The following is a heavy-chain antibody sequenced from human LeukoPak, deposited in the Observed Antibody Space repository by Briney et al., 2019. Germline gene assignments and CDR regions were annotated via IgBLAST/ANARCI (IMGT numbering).Heavy chain of an antibody. V-gene: IGHV4-34*01. CDR3: ARGRFWSGYQYFGY. Sequence: SETLSLTCAVYGGSFSGYYWSWIRQPPGKGLEWIGEINHSGSTNYNPSLKSRVTISVDTSKNQFSLKLSSVTAADTAVYYCARGRFWSGYQYFGYWGQGTLVTVSS. D-gene: IGHD3-3*01. CDR2: INHSGST. J-gene: IGHJ4*02. CDR1: GGSFSGYY.